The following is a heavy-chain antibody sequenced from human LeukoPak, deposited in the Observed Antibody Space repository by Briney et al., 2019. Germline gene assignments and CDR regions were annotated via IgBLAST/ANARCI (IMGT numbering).Heavy chain of an antibody. D-gene: IGHD3-3*01. Sequence: PGGSLRLSCAASGFTFSSYWMSWVRQAPGKGLEWVANIKQDGSEKYYVDSVKGRFTISRDNAKNSLYLQMNSLRAEDTAVYYCARVGYYDFWSGYYTGLSVLFDYWGQGTLVTVSS. CDR2: IKQDGSEK. V-gene: IGHV3-7*01. CDR1: GFTFSSYW. J-gene: IGHJ4*02. CDR3: ARVGYYDFWSGYYTGLSVLFDY.